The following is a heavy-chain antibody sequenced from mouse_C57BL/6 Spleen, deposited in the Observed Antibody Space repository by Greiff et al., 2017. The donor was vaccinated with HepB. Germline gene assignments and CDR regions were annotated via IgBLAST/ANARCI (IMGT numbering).Heavy chain of an antibody. Sequence: EVQLQQSGPVLVKPGASVKMSCKASGYTFTDYYMNWVKQSHGKSLEWIGVINPYNGGTSYNQKFKGKATLTVDKSSSTAYMELNSLTSEDSAVYYCARFGGYGHAFYWYFDVWGTGTTVTVSS. D-gene: IGHD1-1*01. CDR3: ARFGGYGHAFYWYFDV. CDR1: GYTFTDYY. J-gene: IGHJ1*03. CDR2: INPYNGGT. V-gene: IGHV1-19*01.